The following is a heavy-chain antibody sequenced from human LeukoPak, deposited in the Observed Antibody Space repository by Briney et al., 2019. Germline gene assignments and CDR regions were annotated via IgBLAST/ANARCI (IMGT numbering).Heavy chain of an antibody. J-gene: IGHJ4*02. D-gene: IGHD3-3*01. Sequence: HGESLKISCKGSGYSFSNYWIGWVRQMPGKGLEWVGIIYPGGSDPTYNSSFQGQVTISADKSISTAYLQWSSLRTSDTAVYYCARLYDFWSGFYPYYFDFWGQGTRVTVSS. V-gene: IGHV5-51*01. CDR3: ARLYDFWSGFYPYYFDF. CDR2: IYPGGSDP. CDR1: GYSFSNYW.